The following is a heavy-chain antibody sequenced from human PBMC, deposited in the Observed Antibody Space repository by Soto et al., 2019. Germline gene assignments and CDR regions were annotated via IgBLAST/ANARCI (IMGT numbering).Heavy chain of an antibody. Sequence: SETLSLTCTVSGGSISSGDYYWSWIRQPPGKGLEWIAYIHYSGSTYYNPSLKSRVTISVDTSKNQFPLKLSSVTAADTAVYYCARSRYSGSYFFDYWGQGXLVTVYS. CDR3: ARSRYSGSYFFDY. CDR2: IHYSGST. D-gene: IGHD1-26*01. J-gene: IGHJ4*02. V-gene: IGHV4-30-4*01. CDR1: GGSISSGDYY.